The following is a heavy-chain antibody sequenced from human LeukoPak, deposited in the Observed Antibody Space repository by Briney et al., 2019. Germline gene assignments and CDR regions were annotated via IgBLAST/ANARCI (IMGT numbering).Heavy chain of an antibody. J-gene: IGHJ6*02. CDR1: GGSISSYY. CDR3: ARHLIGRTVLRYFDWFDAPYGMDV. V-gene: IGHV4-59*08. Sequence: PSETLSLTCTGSGGSISSYYWSWIRQPPGKGLEWIGYIYYSGSTNYNPSLKSRVTISVDTSKNQFSLKLSSVTAADTAVYYCARHLIGRTVLRYFDWFDAPYGMDVWGQGTTVTVSS. CDR2: IYYSGST. D-gene: IGHD3-9*01.